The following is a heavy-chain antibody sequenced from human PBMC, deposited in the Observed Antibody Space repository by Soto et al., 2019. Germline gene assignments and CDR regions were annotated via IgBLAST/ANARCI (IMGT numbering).Heavy chain of an antibody. J-gene: IGHJ6*02. CDR1: GFTFSNAW. V-gene: IGHV3-15*07. CDR2: IKSKTDGGTT. CDR3: TTRITMIVVDGYSYYGMDV. Sequence: GGSLRLSCAASGFTFSNAWMNWVRQAPGKGLEWVGRIKSKTDGGTTDYAAPVKGRFTISRDDSKNTLYLQMNSLKTEDTAVYYCTTRITMIVVDGYSYYGMDVWGQGTTVTVSS. D-gene: IGHD3-22*01.